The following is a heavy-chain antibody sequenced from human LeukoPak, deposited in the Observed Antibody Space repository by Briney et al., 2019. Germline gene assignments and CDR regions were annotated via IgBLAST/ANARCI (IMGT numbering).Heavy chain of an antibody. CDR3: ARAPTIFGVVTPFDY. Sequence: GGSLRLSCAASGFTFSDYYMSWIRQAPGKGLEWVSYISSSGSTIYYADSVKGRFTISRDNAKNSLYLQMNSLRAEDTAVYYCARAPTIFGVVTPFDYWGQGTLVTVSS. CDR2: ISSSGSTI. V-gene: IGHV3-11*04. J-gene: IGHJ4*02. CDR1: GFTFSDYY. D-gene: IGHD3-3*01.